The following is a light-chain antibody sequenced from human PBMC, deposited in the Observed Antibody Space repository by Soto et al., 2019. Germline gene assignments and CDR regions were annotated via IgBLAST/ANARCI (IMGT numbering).Light chain of an antibody. CDR3: QVWDNNYDHYV. CDR2: DDG. J-gene: IGLJ1*01. V-gene: IGLV3-21*02. CDR1: NIGGKS. Sequence: LTQPPSVSVAPGQTARITCGGNNIGGKSLHWYQQKPGQAPVLVVYDDGDRPSGIPERFSGSNSGNTATLTISRVEAGDEADYYCQVWDNNYDHYVFGTGTKVTVL.